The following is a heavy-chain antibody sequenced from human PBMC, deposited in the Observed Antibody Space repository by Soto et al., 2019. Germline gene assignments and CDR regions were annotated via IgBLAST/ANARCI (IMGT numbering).Heavy chain of an antibody. CDR1: DGYISSYD. CDR3: ARDSSSWSGYGMDV. Sequence: SETQSLRYTVADGYISSYDWSWIRQPPGKGLEWIGYIYYSGSTNYNPSLKSRVTISVDTSKNQFSLKLSSVTAADTAVYYCARDSSSWSGYGMDVWGQGTTVTVSS. J-gene: IGHJ6*02. V-gene: IGHV4-59*01. CDR2: IYYSGST. D-gene: IGHD6-13*01.